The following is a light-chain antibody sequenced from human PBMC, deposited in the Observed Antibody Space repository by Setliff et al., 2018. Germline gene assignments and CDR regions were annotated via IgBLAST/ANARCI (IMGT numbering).Light chain of an antibody. CDR1: QSISNR. V-gene: IGKV1-5*03. CDR2: KAS. J-gene: IGKJ1*01. CDR3: QQCNSYST. Sequence: DIQMTQSPSTLSASAGDRVTITCRANQSISNRLAWYQHKPGKAPNLLIYKASTLEDGVPSRFSGSGSGTELTLTISSLHPDDFATYYCQQCNSYSTFGQGTKVEIK.